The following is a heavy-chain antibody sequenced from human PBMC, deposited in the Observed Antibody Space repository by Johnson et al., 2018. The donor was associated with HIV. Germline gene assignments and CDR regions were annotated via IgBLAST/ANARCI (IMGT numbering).Heavy chain of an antibody. CDR3: ARGGSRTTIFGVDINLGGFDI. Sequence: EVQLVESGGGVVQPGRSLRLSCAASGFTFSSYGMYWVRQAPGKGLEWVSAISGSGGSTYYADSVKGRFTIYRDNAKNSLYLQMKSLRAGETAVYYCARGGSRTTIFGVDINLGGFDIWCQGTMVTVSS. V-gene: IGHV3-21*01. CDR2: ISGSGGST. J-gene: IGHJ3*02. D-gene: IGHD3-3*01. CDR1: GFTFSSYG.